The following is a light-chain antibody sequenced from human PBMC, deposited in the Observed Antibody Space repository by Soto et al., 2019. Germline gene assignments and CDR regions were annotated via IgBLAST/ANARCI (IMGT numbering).Light chain of an antibody. V-gene: IGKV3-20*01. J-gene: IGKJ1*01. Sequence: DIVLTQSPGTLSLSAGDRATLSCRASQSVSNNYLAWYQQTPDHAPRLLIYGASNRAAGLPDMFSGSGSGTVFTLTISRLEPEYFAVYYCQQYGSSGTVGQGTKVDIK. CDR1: QSVSNNY. CDR3: QQYGSSGT. CDR2: GAS.